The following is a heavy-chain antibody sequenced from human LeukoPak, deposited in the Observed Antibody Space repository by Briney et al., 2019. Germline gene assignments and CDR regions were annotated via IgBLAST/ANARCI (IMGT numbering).Heavy chain of an antibody. CDR2: ISSSGNTI. D-gene: IGHD3-22*01. V-gene: IGHV3-48*03. CDR3: ARDRYYYDSSGYRRLDY. J-gene: IGHJ4*02. CDR1: GFTFSSYE. Sequence: GGSLRLSCEASGFTFSSYEMNWVRQAPGKGLEWVSYISSSGNTIYYADSVEGRFTISRDNAKNSLYLQMNSLRAEDTAVYYCARDRYYYDSSGYRRLDYWGQGTLVTVSS.